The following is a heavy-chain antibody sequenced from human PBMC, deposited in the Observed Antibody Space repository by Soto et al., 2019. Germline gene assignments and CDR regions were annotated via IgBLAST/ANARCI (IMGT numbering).Heavy chain of an antibody. D-gene: IGHD1-26*01. CDR3: ARGARSFDP. CDR1: GGSISSYY. Sequence: QVQLQESGPGLVKPSETLSLTCTVSGGSISSYYWSWIRQPPGKGLEWIGYIYYSGSTNYNPSPKSRVTISVDTSKNQFSLKLSSVTAADTAVYYCARGARSFDPWGQGTLVTVSS. V-gene: IGHV4-59*01. J-gene: IGHJ5*02. CDR2: IYYSGST.